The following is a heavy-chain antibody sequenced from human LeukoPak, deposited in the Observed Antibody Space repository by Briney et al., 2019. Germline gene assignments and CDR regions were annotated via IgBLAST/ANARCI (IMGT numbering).Heavy chain of an antibody. D-gene: IGHD3-22*01. Sequence: PGGSLRLSCTASGFTFSNYAMSWVRQAPGKGLEWVSAISGSGGSTYYADSVKGRFTISRDNSKNTPYLQMNSLRAEDTAVYYCAKDLGYYDSSGYYFDYWGQGTLVTVSS. CDR2: ISGSGGST. CDR3: AKDLGYYDSSGYYFDY. J-gene: IGHJ4*02. CDR1: GFTFSNYA. V-gene: IGHV3-23*01.